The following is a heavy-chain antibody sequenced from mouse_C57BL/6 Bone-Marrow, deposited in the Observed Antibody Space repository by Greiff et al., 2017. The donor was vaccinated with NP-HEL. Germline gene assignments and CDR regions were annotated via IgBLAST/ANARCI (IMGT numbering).Heavy chain of an antibody. V-gene: IGHV1-74*01. J-gene: IGHJ3*01. CDR2: IHPSDSDT. CDR1: GYTFTSYW. D-gene: IGHD3-2*02. CDR3: AIWETAQAFSWFAY. Sequence: QVQLQQPGAELVKPGASVKVSCKASGYTFTSYWMHWVKQRPGQGLEWIGRIHPSDSDTNYNQKFKGKATLTVDKSSSTAYMQLSSLISEDSAVYYCAIWETAQAFSWFAYWGQGTLVTVSA.